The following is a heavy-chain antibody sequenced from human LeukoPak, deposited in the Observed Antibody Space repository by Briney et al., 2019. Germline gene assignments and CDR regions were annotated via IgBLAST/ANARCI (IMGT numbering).Heavy chain of an antibody. CDR2: ISYDGSNK. V-gene: IGHV3-30*04. Sequence: GGSLRLSCAASGFTFSSYAIHWVRQAPGKGLEWVAVISYDGSNKYYADSVKGRFTIPRDNSKNTLCLQMNSLRAEDTAVYYCARTRTDFVGYYFDYWGQGTLVTVSS. CDR3: ARTRTDFVGYYFDY. J-gene: IGHJ4*02. D-gene: IGHD3/OR15-3a*01. CDR1: GFTFSSYA.